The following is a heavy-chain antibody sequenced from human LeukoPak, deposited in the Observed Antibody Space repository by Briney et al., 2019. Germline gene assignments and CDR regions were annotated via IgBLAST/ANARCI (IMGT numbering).Heavy chain of an antibody. CDR3: AKGIFLEGAFDI. J-gene: IGHJ3*02. CDR2: ISYDGSNK. CDR1: GFTFSSYG. D-gene: IGHD3-3*01. Sequence: GGSLRLSCAASGFTFSSYGMHWVRQAPGKGLEWVAVISYDGSNKYYADSVKGRFTISRDNSKSTLYLQMNSLRAEDTAVYYCAKGIFLEGAFDIWGQGTMVTVSS. V-gene: IGHV3-30*18.